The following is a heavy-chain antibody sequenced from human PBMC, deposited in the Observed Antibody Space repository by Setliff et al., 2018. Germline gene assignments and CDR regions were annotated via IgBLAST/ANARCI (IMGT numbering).Heavy chain of an antibody. CDR3: ARGGDSGSYFLANHDAFDI. D-gene: IGHD1-26*01. Sequence: PSETLSLTCTVSGGSITSSSYYWGWVRQPPGKGLEWIGTIFWSGTTYYNPSLKSRVTISIDTSKNQFSLKLSSVTAADTAVYYCARGGDSGSYFLANHDAFDIWGQGTMVTVSS. CDR1: GGSITSSSYY. CDR2: IFWSGTT. V-gene: IGHV4-39*07. J-gene: IGHJ3*02.